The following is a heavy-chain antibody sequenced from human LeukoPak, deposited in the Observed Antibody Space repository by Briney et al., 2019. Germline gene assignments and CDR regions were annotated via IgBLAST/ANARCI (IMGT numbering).Heavy chain of an antibody. D-gene: IGHD5-12*01. CDR1: GGSFSGYY. CDR3: ARSGRDVGFAFDI. CDR2: INHSGST. V-gene: IGHV4-34*01. J-gene: IGHJ3*02. Sequence: SETLSLTCAVYGGSFSGYYWSWIRQPPGKGLEWIGEINHSGSTNYNPSLKSRVTISVDTSKSQFSLKLTSVTAADTAVYYCARSGRDVGFAFDIWGQGTLVTISS.